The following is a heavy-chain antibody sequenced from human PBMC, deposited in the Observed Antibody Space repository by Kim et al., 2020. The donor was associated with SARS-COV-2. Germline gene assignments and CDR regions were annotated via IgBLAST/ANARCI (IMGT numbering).Heavy chain of an antibody. CDR2: RSKWYN. J-gene: IGHJ4*02. V-gene: IGHV6-1*01. Sequence: RSKWYNDYAVSVKRRITIHPDTSKNQFSLQLNSVTPEDTAVYYCARNFDYWGQGTLVTVSS. CDR3: ARNFDY.